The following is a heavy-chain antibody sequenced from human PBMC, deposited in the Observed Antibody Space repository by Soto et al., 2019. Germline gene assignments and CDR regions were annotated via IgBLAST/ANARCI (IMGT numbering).Heavy chain of an antibody. Sequence: GGSLRLSCVASGFTFSSYAMSWVRQAPGKGLEWVSAISGSGGSTYYADSVKGRFTISRDNSKNTLYLQMNSLRAEDTAVYYCAKGAPKVGATRGYFDYWGKGTLVTVSS. D-gene: IGHD1-26*01. V-gene: IGHV3-23*01. CDR3: AKGAPKVGATRGYFDY. CDR1: GFTFSSYA. CDR2: ISGSGGST. J-gene: IGHJ4*02.